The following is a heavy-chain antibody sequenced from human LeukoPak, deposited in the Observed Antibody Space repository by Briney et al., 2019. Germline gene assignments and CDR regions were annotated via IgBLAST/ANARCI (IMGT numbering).Heavy chain of an antibody. J-gene: IGHJ4*02. CDR3: ARGDSVVTAAY. D-gene: IGHD2-21*02. Sequence: GGSLRLSCAASGFTVSRYYISWVRQAPGKGLEWVSVIYSGGSTYYADSVKGRFTISRDNSKNTLYLQMNSLRAEDTAVYYCARGDSVVTAAYWGQGALVTVSS. CDR2: IYSGGST. CDR1: GFTVSRYY. V-gene: IGHV3-53*01.